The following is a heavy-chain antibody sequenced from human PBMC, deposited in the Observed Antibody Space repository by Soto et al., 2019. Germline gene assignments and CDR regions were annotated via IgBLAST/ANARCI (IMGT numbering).Heavy chain of an antibody. D-gene: IGHD6-13*01. J-gene: IGHJ3*02. Sequence: SETLSLTCTVSGGSISSYYWSWIRQPPGKGLEWIGYIYYSGCTNYNPSLKSRVTISVDTSKNQFSLKLSSVTAADTAVYYCASVHSSSWYDSFDIWGQGTMVTVSS. CDR3: ASVHSSSWYDSFDI. CDR1: GGSISSYY. V-gene: IGHV4-59*01. CDR2: IYYSGCT.